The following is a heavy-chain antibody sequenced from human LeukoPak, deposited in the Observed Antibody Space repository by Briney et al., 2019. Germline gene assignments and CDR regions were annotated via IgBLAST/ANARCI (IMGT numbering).Heavy chain of an antibody. Sequence: GASVKVSCKASGYTFTSYYMHWVRQAPGQGLEWMGIINPSGGSTSYAQKFQGRGTMTRDTSTSTVYMELSSLRSEDTAVYYCASRAVAGSGTRDYYYMDVWGKGTTVTVSS. D-gene: IGHD6-19*01. V-gene: IGHV1-46*03. J-gene: IGHJ6*03. CDR2: INPSGGST. CDR3: ASRAVAGSGTRDYYYMDV. CDR1: GYTFTSYY.